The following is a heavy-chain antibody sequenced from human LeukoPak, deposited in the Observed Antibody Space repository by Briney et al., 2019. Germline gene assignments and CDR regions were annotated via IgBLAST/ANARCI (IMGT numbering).Heavy chain of an antibody. CDR1: GGAIRSHH. V-gene: IGHV4-59*11. J-gene: IGHJ6*02. D-gene: IGHD6-19*01. CDR3: ARADGAVAAYYGMDV. CDR2: IDYSGST. Sequence: PSETLSLTCTVSGGAIRSHHWSWIRRPPGKGLEWIGYIDYSGSTKYNPSLRSRVTISLDTSKNQFSLKLSSVTAADTALYYCARADGAVAAYYGMDVWGQGTTVTVSS.